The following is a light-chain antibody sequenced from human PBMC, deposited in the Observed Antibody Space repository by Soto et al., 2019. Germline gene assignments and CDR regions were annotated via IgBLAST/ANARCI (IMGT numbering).Light chain of an antibody. V-gene: IGKV3-11*01. Sequence: EIVLTQSPATLSLSPGERATLSCRASPSVRNDLVWYHQKPGQAPRVLIYSASNRATGIPARFSGGGSGTVSTLNIGSLESEDFAGYYCQQRTNWPSTFGGGTKVEMK. CDR2: SAS. CDR3: QQRTNWPST. CDR1: PSVRND. J-gene: IGKJ4*01.